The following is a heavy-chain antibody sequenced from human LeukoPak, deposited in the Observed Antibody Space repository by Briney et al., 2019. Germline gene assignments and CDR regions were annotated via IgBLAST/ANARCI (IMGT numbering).Heavy chain of an antibody. V-gene: IGHV3-23*01. CDR3: AKLWFGELLEYNWFDP. CDR1: GFTFSSYA. J-gene: IGHJ5*02. D-gene: IGHD3-10*01. CDR2: ISGSGGST. Sequence: PGGSLRLSCAASGFTFSSYAMSWVRQAPGKGLEWVSAISGSGGSTYYADSVKGRFTISRDNSKNTLYLQMNSLRAEDTAVYYCAKLWFGELLEYNWFDPWGQGTLVTVSS.